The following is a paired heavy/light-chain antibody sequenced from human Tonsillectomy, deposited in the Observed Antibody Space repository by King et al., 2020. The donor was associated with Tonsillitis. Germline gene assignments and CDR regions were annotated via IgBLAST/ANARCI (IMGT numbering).Light chain of an antibody. V-gene: IGLV2-11*01. CDR1: SSDVGLYNY. J-gene: IGLJ2*01. CDR2: DVN. Sequence: QSALTQPRSVSGSPGQSVTISCTGSSSDVGLYNYVSWYQQHPGKAPKLMIYDVNKRPSGVPDRFSASKSGNTASLTISGLQDEDEAHYYCCAYAGTYTFVIFGGGTRLTVL. CDR3: CAYAGTYTFVI.
Heavy chain of an antibody. V-gene: IGHV4-31*03. J-gene: IGHJ4*02. CDR2: VYHSGTT. CDR1: GDSLSGGLYY. D-gene: IGHD2-2*02. Sequence: QVQLQESGPGLVKPSQTLSLTCSVSGDSLSGGLYYWSWVRQHPGKGLEWIGYVYHSGTTYYNPSLKSRLTISVDTSKNNFSLRLNSVTSADTAVYYCARQFCPDDVCFTSSFDFWGQGALVIVSS. CDR3: ARQFCPDDVCFTSSFDF.